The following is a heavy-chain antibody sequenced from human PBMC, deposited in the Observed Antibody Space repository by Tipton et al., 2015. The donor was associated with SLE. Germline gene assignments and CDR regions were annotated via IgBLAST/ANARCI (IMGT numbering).Heavy chain of an antibody. J-gene: IGHJ4*02. CDR3: ARHYVRKYDYWSGVYSLGCLDY. D-gene: IGHD3-3*01. Sequence: GLVKPSQTLSLTCAVYGESFNGYFWTWIRQPPGKGLEWIAEIIHSGVTNYNPSLKSRVTISVDMSKNQVSLKLSSVTAADTAVYYCARHYVRKYDYWSGVYSLGCLDYWAQGTLVTGSS. CDR1: GESFNGYF. CDR2: IIHSGVT. V-gene: IGHV4-34*12.